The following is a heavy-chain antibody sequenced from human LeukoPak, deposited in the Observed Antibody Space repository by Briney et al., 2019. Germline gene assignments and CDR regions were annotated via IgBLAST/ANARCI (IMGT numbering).Heavy chain of an antibody. CDR3: ARAWSGYDSSGYYYSFDY. CDR2: IYTSGST. J-gene: IGHJ4*02. D-gene: IGHD3-22*01. CDR1: GGSISSGSYY. V-gene: IGHV4-61*02. Sequence: SQTLSLTCTVSGGSISSGSYYWSWIRQPAGKGLEWIGRIYTSGSTNYNPSLKSRVTISVGTSKNQFSLKLSSVTAADTAVYYCARAWSGYDSSGYYYSFDYWGQGTLVTVSS.